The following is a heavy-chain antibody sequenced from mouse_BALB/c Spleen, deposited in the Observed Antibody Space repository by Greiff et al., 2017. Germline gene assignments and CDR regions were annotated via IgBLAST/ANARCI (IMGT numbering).Heavy chain of an antibody. Sequence: VQVVESGAELAKPGASVKMSCKASGYTFTSYWMHWVKQRPGQGLEWIGYINPSTGYTEYNQKFKDKATLTADKSSSTAYMQLSSLTSEDSAVYYCARKPGSSYLYYFDYWGQGTTLTVSS. CDR1: GYTFTSYW. V-gene: IGHV1-7*01. CDR2: INPSTGYT. CDR3: ARKPGSSYLYYFDY. D-gene: IGHD1-1*01. J-gene: IGHJ2*01.